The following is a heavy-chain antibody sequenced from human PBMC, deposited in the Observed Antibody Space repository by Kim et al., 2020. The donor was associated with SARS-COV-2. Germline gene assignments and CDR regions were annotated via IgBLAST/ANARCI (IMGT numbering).Heavy chain of an antibody. J-gene: IGHJ5*02. V-gene: IGHV4-59*13. Sequence: SETLSLTCTVSGVSISTYYWSWIRQSPEKGLEWIGYIFYSGSPYYNPSLMSRVTISVDRSRNQFSLKLSSVTAADTAVYYCARGGMDHYGSESYLNWFDPWGQGTLVSVSS. CDR2: IFYSGSP. CDR1: GVSISTYY. D-gene: IGHD3-10*01. CDR3: ARGGMDHYGSESYLNWFDP.